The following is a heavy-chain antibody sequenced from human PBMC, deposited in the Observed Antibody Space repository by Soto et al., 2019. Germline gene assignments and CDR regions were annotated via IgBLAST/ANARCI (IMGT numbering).Heavy chain of an antibody. J-gene: IGHJ4*02. CDR3: AGGEEYMGPYFDY. CDR1: GFTFSSYG. D-gene: IGHD1-1*01. V-gene: IGHV3-33*01. CDR2: IWYDGSNK. Sequence: QVQLVESGGGVVQPGRSLRLSCAASGFTFSSYGMHWVRQAPGKGLEWVAVIWYDGSNKYYADSVKGRFTISRDNSKNTLYLQMNSLRAEDTAVYYCAGGEEYMGPYFDYWGQGTLVTVSS.